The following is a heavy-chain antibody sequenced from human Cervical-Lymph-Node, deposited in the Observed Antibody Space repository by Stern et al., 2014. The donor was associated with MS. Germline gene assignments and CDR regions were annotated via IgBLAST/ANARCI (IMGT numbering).Heavy chain of an antibody. CDR1: GGTFRSYA. CDR3: ARGLRSHSGRDALDI. Sequence: QVQLVQSGAEVKKPGSSGMVSCKASGGTFRSYAISWVRQAPGQGLEWMGGIIPISDTANYALKFQGRVTITADESTSTVHMELSSLISHDTAVYYCARGLRSHSGRDALDIWGQGTMVTVSS. D-gene: IGHD3-10*01. V-gene: IGHV1-69*01. CDR2: IIPISDTA. J-gene: IGHJ3*02.